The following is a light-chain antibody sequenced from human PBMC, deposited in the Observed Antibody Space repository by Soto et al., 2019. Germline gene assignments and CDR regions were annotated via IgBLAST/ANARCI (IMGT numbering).Light chain of an antibody. J-gene: IGLJ3*02. V-gene: IGLV2-23*01. Sequence: QSALTQPASVSGSPGQSITISCLGTTRDVGSYTLVSWYQQHPGKAPKIIIYEGNKRPSGVSNRFSGSKSGNTASLTISGRQAEDEAEYYCCSYAGTSSWLFGGGTKLTVL. CDR2: EGN. CDR3: CSYAGTSSWL. CDR1: TRDVGSYTL.